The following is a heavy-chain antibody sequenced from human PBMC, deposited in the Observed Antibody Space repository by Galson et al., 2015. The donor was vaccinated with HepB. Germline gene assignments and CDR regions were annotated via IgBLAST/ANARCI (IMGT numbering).Heavy chain of an antibody. V-gene: IGHV4-30-4*01. D-gene: IGHD1-1*01. Sequence: TLSLTCTVSGGSISSGDYYWSWIRQPPGKGLEWIGYMFYSGTAYYNPSLKSRVTTSVDTSKNQFSLRLGSVTAADTAVYYCASLEYWKYYSDCWGQGTLVTVSS. J-gene: IGHJ4*02. CDR1: GGSISSGDYY. CDR2: MFYSGTA. CDR3: ASLEYWKYYSDC.